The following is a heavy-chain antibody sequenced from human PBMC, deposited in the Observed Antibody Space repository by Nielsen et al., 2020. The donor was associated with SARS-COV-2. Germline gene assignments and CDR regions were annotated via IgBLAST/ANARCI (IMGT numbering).Heavy chain of an antibody. CDR1: GGSISSGGYY. CDR3: AGTAMVTSYYYYMDV. CDR2: IYYSGST. J-gene: IGHJ6*03. D-gene: IGHD5-18*01. V-gene: IGHV4-31*03. Sequence: LRLSCTVSGGSISSGGYYWSWIRQHPGKGLEWIGYIYYSGSTYYNPSLKSRVTISVDTSKNQFSLKLSSVTAADTAVYYCAGTAMVTSYYYYMDVWGKGTTVTVSS.